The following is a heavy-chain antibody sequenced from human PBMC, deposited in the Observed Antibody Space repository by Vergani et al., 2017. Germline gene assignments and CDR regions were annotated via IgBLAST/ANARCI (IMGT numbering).Heavy chain of an antibody. V-gene: IGHV1-18*04. CDR3: ARDPDIVVVPAAPYYYYYYGMDV. J-gene: IGHJ6*02. CDR1: GYTFTSYG. CDR2: ISAYNGNT. Sequence: QVQLVQSGAEVKKPGASVKVSCKASGYTFTSYGISWVRQAPGQGLEWMGWISAYNGNTNYAQKLQGRVTRTTDTSTSTAYMELRSLRSDDTAVYYCARDPDIVVVPAAPYYYYYYGMDVWGQGTTVTVS. D-gene: IGHD2-2*01.